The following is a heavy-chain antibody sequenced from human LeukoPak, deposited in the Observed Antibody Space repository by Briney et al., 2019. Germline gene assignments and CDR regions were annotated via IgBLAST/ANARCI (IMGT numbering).Heavy chain of an antibody. Sequence: GGSLRLSCAASGFTFSDYYMSWIRQAPGKGLEWVSYISSSGSTIYYADSVKGRFTISRDNAKNSLYLQMNSLRAEDTAVYYCARSHQTSYYYDSSGYSGDYFDYWGQGTLVTVSS. CDR2: ISSSGSTI. J-gene: IGHJ4*02. CDR3: ARSHQTSYYYDSSGYSGDYFDY. D-gene: IGHD3-22*01. CDR1: GFTFSDYY. V-gene: IGHV3-11*01.